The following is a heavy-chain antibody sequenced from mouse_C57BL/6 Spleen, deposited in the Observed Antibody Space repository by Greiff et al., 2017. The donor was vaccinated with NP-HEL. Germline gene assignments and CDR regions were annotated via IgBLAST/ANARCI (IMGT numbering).Heavy chain of an antibody. CDR2: INPGSGGT. Sequence: VQLQQSGAELVRPGTSVKVSCKASGYAFTNYLIEWVKQRPGQGLEWIVVINPGSGGTKYNEKFKGKATLTADKSSSTAYMQLSSLTSEDSAVYFCARSTLSTMVTTGFAYWGQGTLVTVSA. V-gene: IGHV1-54*01. CDR1: GYAFTNYL. J-gene: IGHJ3*01. D-gene: IGHD2-2*01. CDR3: ARSTLSTMVTTGFAY.